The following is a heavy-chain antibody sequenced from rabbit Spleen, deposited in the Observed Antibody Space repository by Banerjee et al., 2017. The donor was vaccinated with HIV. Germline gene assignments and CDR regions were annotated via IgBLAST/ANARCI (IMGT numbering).Heavy chain of an antibody. J-gene: IGHJ3*01. CDR3: ARYTAGGNWDW. Sequence: QSLEESGGDLVKPGASLTLSCKASGFTLSSYWMSWVRQAPGGGLEYIGTISSGGKPYYATWAKGRFTISKTSTTVTLQMTSLTAADTATYFCARYTAGGNWDWWGQGTLVTVS. CDR2: ISSGGKP. CDR1: GFTLSSYW. D-gene: IGHD4-2*01. V-gene: IGHV1S40*01.